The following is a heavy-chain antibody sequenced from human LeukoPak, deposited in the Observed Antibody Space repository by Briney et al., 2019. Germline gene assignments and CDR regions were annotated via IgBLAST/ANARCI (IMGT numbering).Heavy chain of an antibody. CDR1: GYTFNIYG. Sequence: ASVKVSCKASGYTFNIYGVTWVRQAPGQGLEWMGWISAYNGNTNYAQKLQGRVTMTTDTSTSTAYMELRSLRSDDTAVYYCARRLWFGELSPWGQGTLVTVSS. V-gene: IGHV1-18*01. D-gene: IGHD3-10*01. CDR2: ISAYNGNT. J-gene: IGHJ4*02. CDR3: ARRLWFGELSP.